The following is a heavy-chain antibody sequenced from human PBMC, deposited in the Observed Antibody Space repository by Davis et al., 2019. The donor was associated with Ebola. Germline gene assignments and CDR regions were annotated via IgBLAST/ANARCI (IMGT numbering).Heavy chain of an antibody. D-gene: IGHD4-17*01. V-gene: IGHV3-21*01. CDR1: GFTFRSYS. Sequence: GESLKIPCAASGFTFRSYSMNWVRQAPGKGLEWVSSISSSSSYIYYADSVKGRFTISRDNAKNSLYLQMNSLRAEDTAVYYCAARYGDYAPIDYWGQGTLVTVSS. J-gene: IGHJ4*02. CDR2: ISSSSSYI. CDR3: AARYGDYAPIDY.